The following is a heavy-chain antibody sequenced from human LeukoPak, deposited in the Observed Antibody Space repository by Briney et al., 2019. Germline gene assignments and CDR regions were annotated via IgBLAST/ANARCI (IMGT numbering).Heavy chain of an antibody. CDR2: IIPIFGTA. D-gene: IGHD6-13*01. Sequence: SVKVSCKASGGTFSSYAISWVRQAPGQGLEWMGGIIPIFGTANYAQKFQGRVTMTRDTSTSTVYMELSSLRSEDTAVYYCASPSSSWKYDAFDIWGQGTMVTVSS. V-gene: IGHV1-69*05. CDR1: GGTFSSYA. J-gene: IGHJ3*02. CDR3: ASPSSSWKYDAFDI.